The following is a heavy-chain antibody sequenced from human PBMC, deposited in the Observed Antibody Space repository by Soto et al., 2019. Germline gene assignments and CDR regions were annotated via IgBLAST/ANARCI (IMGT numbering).Heavy chain of an antibody. D-gene: IGHD1-26*01. J-gene: IGHJ4*02. Sequence: GGSLRLSCAASGFTFSSYSMNWVRQAPGKGLEWVSYISSSSSTIYYADSVKGRFTISRDNAKNSLYLQMNSLRAEDTAVYYCARDRYPFDYWGPGTLVTVFS. CDR3: ARDRYPFDY. CDR2: ISSSSSTI. CDR1: GFTFSSYS. V-gene: IGHV3-48*01.